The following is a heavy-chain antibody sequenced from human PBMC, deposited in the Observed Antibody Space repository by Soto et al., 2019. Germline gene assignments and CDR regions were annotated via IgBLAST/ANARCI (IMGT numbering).Heavy chain of an antibody. CDR2: IYYSGST. V-gene: IGHV4-39*01. J-gene: IGHJ4*02. CDR3: ARQIRHYYDSSGYYLGY. CDR1: GGSISSSSYY. Sequence: PSETLSLTCTVSGGSISSSSYYWGWIRQPPGKGLEWIGSIYYSGSTYYNLSLKSRVTISVDTSKNQFSLKLSSVTAADTAVYYCARQIRHYYDSSGYYLGYWGQGTLLTVSS. D-gene: IGHD3-22*01.